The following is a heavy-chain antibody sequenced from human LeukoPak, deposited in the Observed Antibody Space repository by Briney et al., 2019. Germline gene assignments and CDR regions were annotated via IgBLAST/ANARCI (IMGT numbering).Heavy chain of an antibody. CDR2: ISGSGGST. J-gene: IGHJ4*02. V-gene: IGHV3-23*01. CDR3: AKDWGLSWPGELWFRELLPSYFDY. CDR1: GFTFSSYA. Sequence: PGGSLRLSCAASGFTFSSYAMSWVRQAPGKGLEWVSAISGSGGSTYYADSVKGRFTIPRDNSKNTLYLQMNSLRAEDTAVYYCAKDWGLSWPGELWFRELLPSYFDYWGQGTLVTVSS. D-gene: IGHD3-10*01.